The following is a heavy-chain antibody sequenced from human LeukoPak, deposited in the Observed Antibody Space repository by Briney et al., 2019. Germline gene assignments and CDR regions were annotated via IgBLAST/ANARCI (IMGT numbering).Heavy chain of an antibody. CDR3: VRVKGSYFDY. V-gene: IGHV3-48*01. CDR2: ISSIGSAI. J-gene: IGHJ4*02. D-gene: IGHD2-15*01. Sequence: GRSLRLSCAASGFPLSSYSINWVRQAPGKGLEWVSYISSIGSAIYYVDSVKGRFTVSRDNAKNSLFLQMNSPRAEDTAVYYCVRVKGSYFDYWGQGALVTVSA. CDR1: GFPLSSYS.